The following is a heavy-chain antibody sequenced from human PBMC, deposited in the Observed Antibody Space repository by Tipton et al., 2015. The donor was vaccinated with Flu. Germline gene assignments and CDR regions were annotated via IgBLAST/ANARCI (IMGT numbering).Heavy chain of an antibody. CDR1: GFPLINYG. CDR3: ARQIGGGDCY. J-gene: IGHJ4*02. CDR2: ISGYDDDT. Sequence: QSGAEVKKPGASMKVSCKASGFPLINYGVGWVRQAPGQGLEWMGWISGYDDDTNYAQKFQGRVTMTTDTSTRTAYMELRSLSSDDTAVYYCARQIGGGDCYWGQGTLVTVSS. V-gene: IGHV1-18*04. D-gene: IGHD2-21*01.